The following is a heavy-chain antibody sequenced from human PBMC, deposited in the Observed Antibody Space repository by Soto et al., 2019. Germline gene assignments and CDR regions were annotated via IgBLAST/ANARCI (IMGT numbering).Heavy chain of an antibody. CDR1: GYTFASYG. J-gene: IGHJ4*02. Sequence: GASGKVSCKASGYTFASYGIRWVRQAPVQGHEWMGWISAYNGNTNYAQKLQGRATMTTDTSTSTAYMELRSLRSDDTAVYYCARDYYDSSGYLERPPLGYWGQGTLVTVSS. CDR2: ISAYNGNT. CDR3: ARDYYDSSGYLERPPLGY. V-gene: IGHV1-18*01. D-gene: IGHD3-22*01.